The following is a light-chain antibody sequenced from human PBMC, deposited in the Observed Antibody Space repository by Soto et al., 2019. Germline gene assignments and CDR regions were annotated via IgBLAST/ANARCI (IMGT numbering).Light chain of an antibody. CDR2: EVT. CDR1: SSDVCGYDY. V-gene: IGLV2-14*01. Sequence: QSALTQPASVSGSPGQSIAISCTGTSSDVCGYDYVSWYQQQPDKAPKLMIYEVTKRPSGVSNRFSGSKSGNTASLTISGLQSEDEADYYCSSHTSGSTRVFGTGTKVTVL. J-gene: IGLJ1*01. CDR3: SSHTSGSTRV.